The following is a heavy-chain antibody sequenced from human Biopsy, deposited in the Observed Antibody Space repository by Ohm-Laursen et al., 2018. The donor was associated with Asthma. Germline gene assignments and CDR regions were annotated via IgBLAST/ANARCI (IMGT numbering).Heavy chain of an antibody. D-gene: IGHD1-26*01. J-gene: IGHJ6*02. V-gene: IGHV4-34*01. CDR3: ARGSSSRLSQWELLVSGGKRAHSYYGMDV. CDR2: THHRGYT. CDR1: GGSFSSNY. Sequence: PSDTLSLTCAVYGGSFSSNYWSWIRQTPGKGLEWLGDTHHRGYTNSNPSLRSRLTLSVDTSKTQFSLRLTSVTAADTAVYYCARGSSSRLSQWELLVSGGKRAHSYYGMDVWGQGTTVTASS.